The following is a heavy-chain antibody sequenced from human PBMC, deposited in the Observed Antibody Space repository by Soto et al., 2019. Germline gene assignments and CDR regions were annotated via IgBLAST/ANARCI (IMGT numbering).Heavy chain of an antibody. CDR1: GGTFSSYA. CDR3: ARDIPYSTGIAVAGWYYYYGMDV. CDR2: IIPIFGTA. J-gene: IGHJ6*02. Sequence: ASVKVSCKASGGTFSSYAISWVRQAPGQGLEWMGGIIPIFGTANYAQKFQGRVTITADESTSTAYMELSSLRSEDTAVYYCARDIPYSTGIAVAGWYYYYGMDVWGQGTTVTVSS. V-gene: IGHV1-69*13. D-gene: IGHD6-19*01.